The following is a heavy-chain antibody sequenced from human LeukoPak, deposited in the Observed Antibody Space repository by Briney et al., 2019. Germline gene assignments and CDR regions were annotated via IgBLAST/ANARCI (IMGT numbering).Heavy chain of an antibody. V-gene: IGHV3-33*01. J-gene: IGHJ4*02. CDR2: IWYDGSNK. CDR3: ARAGASDRSPRYGSGTQYWGGYFDY. D-gene: IGHD1-26*01. CDR1: GFTFSSYG. Sequence: GRSLRLSCAASGFTFSSYGMHWVRQAPGKGLEWVAVIWYDGSNKYYADSVKGRFTISRDNSKNTLYLQMNSLRAEDTAVYYCARAGASDRSPRYGSGTQYWGGYFDYWGQGTLVTVS.